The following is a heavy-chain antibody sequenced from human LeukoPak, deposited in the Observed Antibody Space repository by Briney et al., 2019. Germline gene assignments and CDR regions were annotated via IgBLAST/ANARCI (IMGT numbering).Heavy chain of an antibody. V-gene: IGHV4-59*12. CDR1: GGPISSYD. J-gene: IGHJ3*02. CDR3: ARAHTTVDAFDI. D-gene: IGHD4-17*01. Sequence: SETLSLTCTVSGGPISSYDWSWIRQPPGKGLQWIGNIFYSGSTNYNPSLNSRVTISVDTSKNQFSLNLSSVTAADTAVYYCARAHTTVDAFDIWGQGTMVTVSS. CDR2: IFYSGST.